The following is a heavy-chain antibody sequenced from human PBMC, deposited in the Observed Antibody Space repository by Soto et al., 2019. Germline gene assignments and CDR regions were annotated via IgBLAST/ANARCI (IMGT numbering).Heavy chain of an antibody. CDR1: GFTFSTYS. Sequence: EVQLVESGGGLVQPGGSLRLSCAASGFTFSTYSMSWVRQAPGKGLEGVSYIGSGSRTIYYADSVKGRFTISRDNAKNSLYLQMNSLRAEDTAVYYCASTDRFDYWGQGTLVTVSS. J-gene: IGHJ4*02. CDR2: IGSGSRTI. V-gene: IGHV3-48*01. CDR3: ASTDRFDY.